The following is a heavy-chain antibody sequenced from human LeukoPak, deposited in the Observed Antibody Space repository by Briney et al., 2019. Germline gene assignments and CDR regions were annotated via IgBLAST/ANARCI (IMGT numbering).Heavy chain of an antibody. J-gene: IGHJ4*02. CDR3: ARHESGWHGLDY. D-gene: IGHD6-19*01. CDR1: GDSISRGSYS. Sequence: PSETLSLTCVVSGDSISRGSYSWTWIRQAPRKGLEWIGYIYPRGSTYYNPSLKSRVTMSIDKSQNRFSLNLTSVTAADTAVYYCARHESGWHGLDYWGQGTLVTVSS. V-gene: IGHV4-30-2*01. CDR2: IYPRGST.